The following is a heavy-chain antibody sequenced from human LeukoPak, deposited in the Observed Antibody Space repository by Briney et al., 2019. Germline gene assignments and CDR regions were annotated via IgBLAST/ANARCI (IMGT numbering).Heavy chain of an antibody. J-gene: IGHJ4*02. CDR3: ARFGGYCSGGSCYSDY. D-gene: IGHD2-15*01. CDR1: GFTFSSYS. V-gene: IGHV3-21*01. Sequence: GGSLRLSCAASGFTFSSYSMNCVRQAPGKGLEWVSSISSSSSYIYYADSVKGRFTISRDNAKNSLYLQMNSLRAEDTAVYYCARFGGYCSGGSCYSDYWGQGTLVTVSS. CDR2: ISSSSSYI.